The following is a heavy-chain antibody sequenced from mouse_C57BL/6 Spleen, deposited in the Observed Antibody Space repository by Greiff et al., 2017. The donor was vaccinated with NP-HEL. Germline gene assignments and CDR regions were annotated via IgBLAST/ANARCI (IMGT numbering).Heavy chain of an antibody. V-gene: IGHV14-1*01. J-gene: IGHJ4*01. D-gene: IGHD1-1*01. CDR2: IDPEDGDT. CDR1: GFNIKDYY. Sequence: VQLQQSGAELVRPGASVKLSCTASGFNIKDYYMHWVKQRPEQGLEWIGRIDPEDGDTEYAPKFQGKATMTADTSSNTAYLQLSSLTSEDTAVYYCTTTYYGSNYAMDYWGQGTSVTVSS. CDR3: TTTYYGSNYAMDY.